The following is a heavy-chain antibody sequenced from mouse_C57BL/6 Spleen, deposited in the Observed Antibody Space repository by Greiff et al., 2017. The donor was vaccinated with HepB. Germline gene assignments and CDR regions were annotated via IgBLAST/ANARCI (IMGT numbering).Heavy chain of an antibody. CDR1: GFNIKNTY. CDR3: APRAGVPYYLDY. Sequence: VQLKESVAELVRPGASVKLSCTASGFNIKNTYMHWVKQRPEQGLEWIGRIDPANGNTKYAPKFQGKATITADTSSNTAYLQLSSLTSEDTAIYYCAPRAGVPYYLDYWGQGTTLTVSS. V-gene: IGHV14-3*01. CDR2: IDPANGNT. J-gene: IGHJ2*01. D-gene: IGHD3-3*01.